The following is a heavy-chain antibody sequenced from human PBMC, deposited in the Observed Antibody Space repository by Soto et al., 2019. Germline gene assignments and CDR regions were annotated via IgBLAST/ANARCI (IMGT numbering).Heavy chain of an antibody. CDR3: ARGGLSRAAGSYFGV. V-gene: IGHV1-3*01. D-gene: IGHD3-10*01. CDR2: INAGNGNT. Sequence: QVQHVQSGAEVKNPGASVKVSCKASGYALINYAIHWVRQAPGQRLEWLGWINAGNGNTKYSQKFQDRVTITRDRLANTAYMDLSSLTSEDTAVYYCARGGLSRAAGSYFGVWGQGTLFTVAT. J-gene: IGHJ4*02. CDR1: GYALINYA.